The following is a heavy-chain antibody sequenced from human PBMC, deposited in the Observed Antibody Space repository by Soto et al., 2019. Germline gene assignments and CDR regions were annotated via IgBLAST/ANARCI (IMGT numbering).Heavy chain of an antibody. CDR2: IKEDGSEK. CDR3: ARAWSYYDNSGYSDY. CDR1: GFTFSRYW. V-gene: IGHV3-7*03. Sequence: VQLVESGGGEVQPGGSLRLSCAASGFTFSRYWMSWVRQAPGKGLEWVANIKEDGSEKYYVDSVKGRFTISRDNAKYSVYLQMNSLRAEDTAVYYCARAWSYYDNSGYSDYWGQGTLVTVSS. J-gene: IGHJ4*02. D-gene: IGHD3-22*01.